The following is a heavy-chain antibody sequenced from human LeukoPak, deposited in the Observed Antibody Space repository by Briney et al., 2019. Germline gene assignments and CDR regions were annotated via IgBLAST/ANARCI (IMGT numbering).Heavy chain of an antibody. D-gene: IGHD1-14*01. V-gene: IGHV1-18*01. CDR1: GYTFTSYG. CDR2: ISAYNGNT. J-gene: IGHJ4*02. CDR3: ARADRYYFDY. Sequence: ASVKVSCKASGYTFTSYGISWVRQAPGQGLEWMGWISAYNGNTNYAQKFQGRVTMTRDTSISIAYMELSRLRSDDTAVYYCARADRYYFDYWGQGTLVTVSS.